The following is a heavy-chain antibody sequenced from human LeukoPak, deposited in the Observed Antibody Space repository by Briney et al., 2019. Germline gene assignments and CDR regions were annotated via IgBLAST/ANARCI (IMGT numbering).Heavy chain of an antibody. CDR3: ARGGYYDILTGYYTEDY. V-gene: IGHV3-21*01. CDR2: ISSSSSYI. CDR1: GFTFSNAW. D-gene: IGHD3-9*01. J-gene: IGHJ4*02. Sequence: GGSLRLSCAASGFTFSNAWMSWVRQAPGKGLEWVSSISSSSSYIYYADSVKGRFTISRDNAKNSLYLQMNSLRAEDTAVYYCARGGYYDILTGYYTEDYWGQGTLVTVSS.